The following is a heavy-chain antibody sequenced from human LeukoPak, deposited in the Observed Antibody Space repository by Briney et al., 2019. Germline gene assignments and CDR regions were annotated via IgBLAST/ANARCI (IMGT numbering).Heavy chain of an antibody. J-gene: IGHJ4*02. V-gene: IGHV1-18*01. CDR2: ISAYNGNT. CDR1: GYTFTSYG. CDR3: VRDHDSSGWDFGFDY. D-gene: IGHD3-22*01. Sequence: ASVKVSCKASGYTFTSYGISWVRQAPGQGLEWMGWISAYNGNTNYAQKLQGRVTMTTDTSTSTAYMELRSLRSDDTAVYYCVRDHDSSGWDFGFDYWGQGTLVTVSS.